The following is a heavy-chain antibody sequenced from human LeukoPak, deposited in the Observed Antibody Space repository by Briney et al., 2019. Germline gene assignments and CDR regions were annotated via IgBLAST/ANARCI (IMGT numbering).Heavy chain of an antibody. Sequence: SVKVSCKASGGTFSSYAISWVRQAPGQGLEWMGGIIPIFGTANYAQKFQGRVTITADKSTSSAYMELSSLRSEDTAVYYCAGDIVGATGDDAFDIWGQGTMVTVSS. CDR3: AGDIVGATGDDAFDI. D-gene: IGHD1-26*01. V-gene: IGHV1-69*06. CDR2: IIPIFGTA. CDR1: GGTFSSYA. J-gene: IGHJ3*02.